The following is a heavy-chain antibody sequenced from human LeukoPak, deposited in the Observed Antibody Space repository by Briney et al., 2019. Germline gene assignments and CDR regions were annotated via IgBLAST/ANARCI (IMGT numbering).Heavy chain of an antibody. V-gene: IGHV1-69*04. CDR2: IIPILGIA. Sequence: GASVKVSCKASGGTFSSYAISWVRQAPGQGLEWMGRIIPILGIANYAQKFQGRVTITADKSTSTAYMELSSLRSEDTAVYYCASGGVGLELRNPMYFDYWGQGTLVTVSS. D-gene: IGHD1-7*01. J-gene: IGHJ4*02. CDR1: GGTFSSYA. CDR3: ASGGVGLELRNPMYFDY.